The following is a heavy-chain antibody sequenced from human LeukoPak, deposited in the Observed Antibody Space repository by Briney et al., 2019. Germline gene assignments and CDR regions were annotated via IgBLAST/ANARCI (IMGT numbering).Heavy chain of an antibody. J-gene: IGHJ4*02. CDR2: INPNSGGT. D-gene: IGHD1-26*01. Sequence: ASVKVSCKASGYTFTGYYMHWVRQAPGQGLEWMGWINPNSGGTNYAQKFQGRVTMTRDTSISTAYMELSRLRSDDTAVYYCAWTTEVGATPYYFDYWGQGTLVTVSS. CDR1: GYTFTGYY. CDR3: AWTTEVGATPYYFDY. V-gene: IGHV1-2*02.